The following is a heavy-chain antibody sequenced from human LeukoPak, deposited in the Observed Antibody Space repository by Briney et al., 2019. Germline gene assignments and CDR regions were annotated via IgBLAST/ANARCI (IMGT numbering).Heavy chain of an antibody. D-gene: IGHD7-27*01. CDR2: IYYSGST. Sequence: SETLSLTCTVSGGSISSGGYYWSWIRQHPGKGLEWIGYIYYSGSTYYNPSLKSRVTISVDTSKNQFSLKLSSVTAADTAVYYCARGSKLGIRALRYFDYWGQGTLVTVSS. CDR3: ARGSKLGIRALRYFDY. CDR1: GGSISSGGYY. V-gene: IGHV4-31*03. J-gene: IGHJ4*02.